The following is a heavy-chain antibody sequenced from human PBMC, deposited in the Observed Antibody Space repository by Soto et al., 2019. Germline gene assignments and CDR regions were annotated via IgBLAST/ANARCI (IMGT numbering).Heavy chain of an antibody. V-gene: IGHV1-69*02. D-gene: IGHD4-17*01. CDR1: GGTFSSYT. Sequence: QVQLVQSGAEVKKPGSSVKVSCKASGGTFSSYTISWVRQAPGQGLEWMGRIIPILGIANYAQKFQGRVTITADKSTSTAYVELSSLRAEDTAVYYCASLYGDGYWGQGTLGPVSS. CDR3: ASLYGDGY. CDR2: IIPILGIA. J-gene: IGHJ4*02.